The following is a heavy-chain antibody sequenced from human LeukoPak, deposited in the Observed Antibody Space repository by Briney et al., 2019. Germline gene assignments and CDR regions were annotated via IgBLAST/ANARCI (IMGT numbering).Heavy chain of an antibody. V-gene: IGHV3-21*01. CDR3: ARDISYGHDYFDY. Sequence: PGGSLRLSCAASGFTFSSYSMNWVRQAPGKGLEWVSSISSSSSYIYYADSVKGRFTISRDNSKNTLYLQMNSLRAEDTAVYYCARDISYGHDYFDYWGQGTLVAVSS. D-gene: IGHD5-18*01. CDR2: ISSSSSYI. J-gene: IGHJ4*02. CDR1: GFTFSSYS.